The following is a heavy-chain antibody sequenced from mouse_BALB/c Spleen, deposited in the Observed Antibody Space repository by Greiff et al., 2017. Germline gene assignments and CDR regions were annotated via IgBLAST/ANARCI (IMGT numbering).Heavy chain of an antibody. Sequence: QVQLKQSGPGLVAPSQSLSITCTVSGFSLTSYDISWIRQPPGKGLEWLGVIWTGGGTNYNSAFMSRLSISKDNSKSQVFLKMNSLQTDDTAIYYCVRDRRYDGYAMDYWGQGTSVTVSS. J-gene: IGHJ4*01. D-gene: IGHD2-14*01. CDR3: VRDRRYDGYAMDY. V-gene: IGHV2-9-2*01. CDR2: IWTGGGT. CDR1: GFSLTSYD.